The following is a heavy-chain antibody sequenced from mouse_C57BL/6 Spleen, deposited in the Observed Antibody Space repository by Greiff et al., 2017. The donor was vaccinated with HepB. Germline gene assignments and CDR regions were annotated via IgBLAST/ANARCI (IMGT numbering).Heavy chain of an antibody. CDR3: TRGGNYDWYFDV. CDR2: IRLKSDNYAT. CDR1: GFTFSNYW. V-gene: IGHV6-3*01. Sequence: EVQLQESGGGLVQPGGSMKLSCVASGFTFSNYWMNWVRQSPEKGLEWVAQIRLKSDNYATHYAESVKGRFTISRDDSKSSVYLQMNNLRAEDTGIYYCTRGGNYDWYFDVWGTGTTVTVSS. J-gene: IGHJ1*03. D-gene: IGHD2-1*01.